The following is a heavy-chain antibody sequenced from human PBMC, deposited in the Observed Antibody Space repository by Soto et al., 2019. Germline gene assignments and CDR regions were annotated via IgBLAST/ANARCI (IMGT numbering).Heavy chain of an antibody. J-gene: IGHJ4*02. D-gene: IGHD3-10*01. CDR2: ISAYNGNT. V-gene: IGHV1-18*01. CDR1: GYTFTSYG. CDR3: GGGWLGEFVPYFDS. Sequence: ASVKVSCKASGYTFTSYGISWVRQAPGQGLEWMGWISAYNGNTNYAQKLQGRVTMTTDTSTSTAYMELRSLRSDDTAVYYCGGGWLGEFVPYFDSGGQETLVTVSS.